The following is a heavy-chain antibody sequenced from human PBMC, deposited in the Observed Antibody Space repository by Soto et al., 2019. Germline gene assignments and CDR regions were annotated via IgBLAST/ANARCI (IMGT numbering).Heavy chain of an antibody. CDR2: ISYDGSNK. D-gene: IGHD6-6*01. CDR3: PKPTVDSRSTMEV. J-gene: IGHJ6*02. V-gene: IGHV3-30*18. Sequence: QVQLVESGGGVVQPGRSLRLSCAASGFTFSSYGMHWVRQAPGKGLEWVAVISYDGSNKYYADSVKGRFTISRDNSKNTLYLQMNTLSAEDTAVYYCPKPTVDSRSTMEVRGQGTTVTVPS. CDR1: GFTFSSYG.